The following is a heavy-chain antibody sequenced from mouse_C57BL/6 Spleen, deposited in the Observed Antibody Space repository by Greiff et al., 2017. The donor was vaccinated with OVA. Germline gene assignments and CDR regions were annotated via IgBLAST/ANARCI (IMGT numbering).Heavy chain of an antibody. CDR3: ARSDYYGSSYDFDY. J-gene: IGHJ2*01. D-gene: IGHD1-1*01. CDR2: INPSTGGT. CDR1: GYSFTGYY. Sequence: EVKLQESGPELVKPGASVKISCKASGYSFTGYYMNWVKQSPEKSLEWIGEINPSTGGTTYNQKFKAKATLTVDKSSSTAYMQLKSLTSEDSAVYYCARSDYYGSSYDFDYWGQGTTLTVSS. V-gene: IGHV1-42*01.